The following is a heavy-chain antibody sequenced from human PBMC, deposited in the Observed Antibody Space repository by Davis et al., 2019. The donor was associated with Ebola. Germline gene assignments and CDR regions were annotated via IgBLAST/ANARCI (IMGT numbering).Heavy chain of an antibody. Sequence: GESLKISCAASGFTFSTYSMSWVRQAPGKGLEWVSSISSDSDYIYYADSAKGRFTISRDNAKNSLYLQMNSLRAEDTAVYYCERYYYYGMDVWGKGTTVTVSS. CDR2: ISSDSDYI. CDR3: ERYYYYGMDV. CDR1: GFTFSTYS. V-gene: IGHV3-21*01. J-gene: IGHJ6*04.